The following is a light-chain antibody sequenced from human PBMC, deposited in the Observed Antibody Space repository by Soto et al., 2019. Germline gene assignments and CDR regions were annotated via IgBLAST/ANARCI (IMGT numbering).Light chain of an antibody. CDR1: SSNIGSNY. CDR3: GTWDNSRSGWV. Sequence: QSVLTQPPSVSAAPGQKVTISCFGSSSNIGSNYVSWYQQLPGTAPKLLIYENNKRPSGIPDRFSGSKSGTSATLGITGLQTGDEADYYCGTWDNSRSGWVFGGGTKLTVL. J-gene: IGLJ3*02. CDR2: ENN. V-gene: IGLV1-51*02.